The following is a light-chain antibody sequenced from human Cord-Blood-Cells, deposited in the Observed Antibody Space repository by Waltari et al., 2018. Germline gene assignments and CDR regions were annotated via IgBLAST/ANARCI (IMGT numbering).Light chain of an antibody. CDR1: KLGDKY. J-gene: IGLJ2*01. Sequence: SYELTQPPSVSVSPGQTASTTCPGDKLGDKYACWYQLKPGQSPVLVIYQDSKRASGIPERFSGSNSGNTATLTISGTQAMDEADYYCQAWDSSTVVFGGGTKLTVL. CDR2: QDS. V-gene: IGLV3-1*01. CDR3: QAWDSSTVV.